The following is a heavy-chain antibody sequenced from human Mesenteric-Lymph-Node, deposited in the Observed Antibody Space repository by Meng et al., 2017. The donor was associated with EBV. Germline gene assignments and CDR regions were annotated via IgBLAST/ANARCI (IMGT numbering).Heavy chain of an antibody. D-gene: IGHD3-16*01. CDR3: AALGSFASSIDP. CDR2: VNHAGTT. CDR1: GGSFSDYY. V-gene: IGHV4-34*01. Sequence: QVQLQGSGPGLVKPSGTLSLTCAVYGGSFSDYYWTWIRQPPGKGLEWIGEVNHAGTTIYNPSLESRVTISVDTSKNQFSLKLTSVTAADTAVXFCAALGSFASSIDPWGQGTLVTVSS. J-gene: IGHJ5*02.